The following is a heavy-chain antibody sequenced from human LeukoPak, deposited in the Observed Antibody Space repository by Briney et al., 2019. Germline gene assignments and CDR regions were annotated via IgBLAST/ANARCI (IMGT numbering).Heavy chain of an antibody. Sequence: SETLSLTCAVYGGSFSGYYWSWIRQPPGKGLEWIGEINHSGSPNYNPSLKSRVTISVDTSKNQFSLKLSSVTAADTAVYYCASRHCSSTSCYLPDYWGQGTLVTVSS. CDR3: ASRHCSSTSCYLPDY. D-gene: IGHD2-2*01. J-gene: IGHJ4*02. CDR1: GGSFSGYY. CDR2: INHSGSP. V-gene: IGHV4-34*01.